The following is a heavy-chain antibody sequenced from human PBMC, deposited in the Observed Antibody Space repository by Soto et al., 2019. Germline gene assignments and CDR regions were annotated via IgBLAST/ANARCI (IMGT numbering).Heavy chain of an antibody. CDR2: IYYSGST. D-gene: IGHD2-2*01. Sequence: SETLSLTCTVSGGSISSGDYYWSWIRQPPGKGLEWIGYIYYSGSTYYNPSLKSRVTISVDTSKNQFSLKLSSVTAADTAVYYCARDLGYCSSTSCYNWFDPWGQGTLVTVS. J-gene: IGHJ5*02. CDR3: ARDLGYCSSTSCYNWFDP. V-gene: IGHV4-30-4*01. CDR1: GGSISSGDYY.